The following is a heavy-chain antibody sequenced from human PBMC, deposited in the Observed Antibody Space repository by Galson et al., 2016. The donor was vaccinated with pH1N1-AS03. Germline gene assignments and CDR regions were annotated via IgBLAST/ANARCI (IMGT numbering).Heavy chain of an antibody. CDR2: LSNSAAST. Sequence: SLRLSCAASGFTFSNYAMGWVRQAPGQGLEWVSALSNSAASTYYADSVKGRFTISRDNSKNPRYLQMNSLRAEDTAIYYCAREIHFSGPLDYWGQGTLVTVSS. V-gene: IGHV3-23*01. CDR1: GFTFSNYA. D-gene: IGHD6-19*01. J-gene: IGHJ4*02. CDR3: AREIHFSGPLDY.